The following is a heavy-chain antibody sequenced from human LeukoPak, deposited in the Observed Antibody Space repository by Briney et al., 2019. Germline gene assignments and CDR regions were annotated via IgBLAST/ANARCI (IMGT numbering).Heavy chain of an antibody. CDR2: INSDGSST. D-gene: IGHD3-3*01. J-gene: IGHJ4*02. V-gene: IGHV3-74*01. CDR1: GFTLSSYW. Sequence: GGSLRLSCAASGFTLSSYWMLWLRQAPGKGLVWVSRINSDGSSTSYAVSVKGRFTISRDNAKNTLYLQMNSLRAEDTAVYYCARERYDFWSGYFLLWGQGTLVTVSS. CDR3: ARERYDFWSGYFLL.